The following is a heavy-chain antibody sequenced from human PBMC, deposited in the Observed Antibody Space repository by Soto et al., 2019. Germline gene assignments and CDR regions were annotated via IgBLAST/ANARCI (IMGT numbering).Heavy chain of an antibody. D-gene: IGHD6-19*01. J-gene: IGHJ4*02. CDR2: INAGNGNT. CDR1: GYTFTSYA. V-gene: IGHV1-3*01. Sequence: ASVKVSCKASGYTFTSYAMHWGRQAPGQRLEWMGWINAGNGNTKYSQKFQGRVTITRDTSASTAYMELSSLRSEDTVVYYCAREDVSSGFVNWGQGTLVTVPS. CDR3: AREDVSSGFVN.